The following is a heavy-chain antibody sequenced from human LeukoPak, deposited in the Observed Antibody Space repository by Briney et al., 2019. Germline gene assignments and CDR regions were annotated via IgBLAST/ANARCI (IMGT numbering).Heavy chain of an antibody. CDR3: SRSQFDY. CDR2: TSGDGTIK. CDR1: GFPFSSYW. V-gene: IGHV3-74*03. J-gene: IGHJ4*02. Sequence: RGCLRLSSEPSGFPFSSYWMLWVRQGPGKGLGWVSRTSGDGTIKTYADFVRGRFTISRDNTKNILYLQINSLRVQDTAIYFCSRSQFDYWGQGVLVTVSS.